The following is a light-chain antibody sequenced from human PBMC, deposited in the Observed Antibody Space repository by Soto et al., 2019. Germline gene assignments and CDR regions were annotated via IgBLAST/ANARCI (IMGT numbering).Light chain of an antibody. V-gene: IGKV3-11*01. J-gene: IGKJ1*01. CDR3: QQRSDWPWT. CDR1: QSVSSY. CDR2: EAS. Sequence: IVLKQSQATRYLNPGKRATLSCRASQSVSSYLAWYQQKPGQAPRLLMYEASTRATGIPARFSGGGSGTDFTLTISSLEPEDFAVYYCQQRSDWPWTFGQGTKVDIK.